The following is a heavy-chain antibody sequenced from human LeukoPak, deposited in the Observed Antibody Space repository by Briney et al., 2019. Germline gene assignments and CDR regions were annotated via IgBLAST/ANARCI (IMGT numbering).Heavy chain of an antibody. CDR2: ISYDGSNK. CDR3: AKEHDILTGYPLYYFDY. D-gene: IGHD3-9*01. CDR1: GFTFSSYG. J-gene: IGHJ4*02. Sequence: GGSLRLSCAASGFTFSSYGMHWVRQAPGKGLEWVAVISYDGSNKYYADSVKGRFTISRDNSKNTLYLQMNSLRAEDTAVYYCAKEHDILTGYPLYYFDYWGQGTLVTVSS. V-gene: IGHV3-30*18.